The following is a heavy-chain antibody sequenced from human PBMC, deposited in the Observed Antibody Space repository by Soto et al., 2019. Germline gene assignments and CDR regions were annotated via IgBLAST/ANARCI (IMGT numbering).Heavy chain of an antibody. D-gene: IGHD2-21*02. CDR2: IYYSGTT. CDR3: ATFVVPASRHGDFDF. J-gene: IGHJ4*02. CDR1: GVSISTSNYY. V-gene: IGHV4-39*01. Sequence: KTSETLSLTCTVPGVSISTSNYYWGWVRQPPGQGLDWIGNIYYSGTTYYNPSLNSRVTITVNTSNTQYSLKLNSVTAADTAVYYCATFVVPASRHGDFDFWGPGTLVTVSS.